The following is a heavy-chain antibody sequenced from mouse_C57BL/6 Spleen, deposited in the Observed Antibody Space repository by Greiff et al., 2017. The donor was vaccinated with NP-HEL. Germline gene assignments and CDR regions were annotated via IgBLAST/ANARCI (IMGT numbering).Heavy chain of an antibody. D-gene: IGHD2-4*01. CDR1: GYTFTSYW. Sequence: QVQLQQPGAELVKPGASVKMSCKASGYTFTSYWITWVKQRPGQGLEWIGDIYPGSGSTNYNEKFKSKATLTVDTSSSTAYMQLSRLTSEDSAVYYCARRVYYDYDDAMDYWGQGTSVTVSS. V-gene: IGHV1-55*01. CDR2: IYPGSGST. CDR3: ARRVYYDYDDAMDY. J-gene: IGHJ4*01.